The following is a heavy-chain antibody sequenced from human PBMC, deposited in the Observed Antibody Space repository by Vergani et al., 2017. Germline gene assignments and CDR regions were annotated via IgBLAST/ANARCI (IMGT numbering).Heavy chain of an antibody. D-gene: IGHD3-3*01. CDR2: IYSGGST. CDR1: GFTVSSNY. V-gene: IGHV3-66*02. J-gene: IGHJ6*03. Sequence: VQLVESGGGVVQPGGSLRLSCPASGFTVSSNYMSWVRQAPGKGLEWVSGIYSGGSTYYADSVKGRFTISRDHSKNTLYLQMNSRRAEDRAVYSCARNFRFLEWLLDPGYMDVWGKGTTVTVS. CDR3: ARNFRFLEWLLDPGYMDV.